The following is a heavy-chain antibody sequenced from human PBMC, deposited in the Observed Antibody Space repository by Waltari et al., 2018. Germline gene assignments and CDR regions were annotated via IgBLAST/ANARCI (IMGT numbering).Heavy chain of an antibody. Sequence: EVQLVESGGGWVQPGGSLRLSCAASGFTFSSHWMNWVRQAPGKGLEWVAIINKDGSKKFYVDSVRGRFTVSRDNAKNSLYLQMNSLRVDDTAVYYCARDEEWSSDRWGQGTLVTVSS. V-gene: IGHV3-7*03. CDR3: ARDEEWSSDR. CDR2: INKDGSKK. J-gene: IGHJ4*02. D-gene: IGHD3-3*01. CDR1: GFTFSSHW.